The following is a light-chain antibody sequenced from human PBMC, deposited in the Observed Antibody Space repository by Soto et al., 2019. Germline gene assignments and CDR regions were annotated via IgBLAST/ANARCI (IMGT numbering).Light chain of an antibody. V-gene: IGKV1-8*01. J-gene: IGKJ1*01. Sequence: AIRMTQSPSSLSASTGDRVTITCRASQGISSYLAWYQQKPGKAPKLLIYAASTLQSGVPSRFSGSGSGKVSTLTISCLHSEDFAPYYCQQNYSYPRPSGQGPKGE. CDR2: AAS. CDR1: QGISSY. CDR3: QQNYSYPRP.